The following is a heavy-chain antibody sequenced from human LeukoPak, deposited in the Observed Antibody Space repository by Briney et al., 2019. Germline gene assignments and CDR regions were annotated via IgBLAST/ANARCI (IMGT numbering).Heavy chain of an antibody. J-gene: IGHJ4*02. CDR2: INAGNGHT. D-gene: IGHD5-24*01. CDR1: GYTFSCYA. V-gene: IGHV1-3*01. Sequence: ASVKVSCKASGYTFSCYAIHWVRQAPGQRFEWMGWINAGNGHTKYSQNFQGRVTITRDSSANIVYMDVSSLTSEDTAVYYCARGIWSATRVDYYLDNWGRGTLVTVSS. CDR3: ARGIWSATRVDYYLDN.